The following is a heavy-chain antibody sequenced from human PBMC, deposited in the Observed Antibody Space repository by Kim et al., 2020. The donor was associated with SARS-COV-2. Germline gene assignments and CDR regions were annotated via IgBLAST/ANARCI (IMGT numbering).Heavy chain of an antibody. CDR3: AREVSGSYES. CDR2: R. Sequence: RSYAASVKGRFTISRDDAKNTLYLQMNSLRAEDTAVYYCAREVSGSYESWGQGTLVTVSS. D-gene: IGHD1-26*01. V-gene: IGHV3-74*01. J-gene: IGHJ4*02.